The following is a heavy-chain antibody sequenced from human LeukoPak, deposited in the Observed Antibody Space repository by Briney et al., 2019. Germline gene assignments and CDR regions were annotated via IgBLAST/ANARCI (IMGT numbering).Heavy chain of an antibody. J-gene: IGHJ4*02. V-gene: IGHV1-2*02. CDR1: GYIFTDYY. CDR2: FNPNSGDT. Sequence: ASVKVSCKASGYIFTDYYIHWVRQAPGQGPEWMGWFNPNSGDTNSAQRFQGRVTMTRDTSISTAYMELSRLRSDDTAVYYCARDNYNWMFDFSGQGTLVTVSS. D-gene: IGHD1-20*01. CDR3: ARDNYNWMFDF.